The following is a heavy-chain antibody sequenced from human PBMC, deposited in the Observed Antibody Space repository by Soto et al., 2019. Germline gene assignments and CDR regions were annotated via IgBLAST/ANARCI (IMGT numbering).Heavy chain of an antibody. D-gene: IGHD3-22*01. CDR3: AKASSYYDSSGYLDY. Sequence: EVQLVESGGDLVQPGKSLRLSCAASGFAFADFAMHWVRQAPGKGLEWISGISWNSAIIGYADSVKGRFTISRDNAKNSLYLQMTSLRAEDTALYYCAKASSYYDSSGYLDYSGHGVVVTVSA. J-gene: IGHJ4*01. CDR2: ISWNSAII. CDR1: GFAFADFA. V-gene: IGHV3-9*01.